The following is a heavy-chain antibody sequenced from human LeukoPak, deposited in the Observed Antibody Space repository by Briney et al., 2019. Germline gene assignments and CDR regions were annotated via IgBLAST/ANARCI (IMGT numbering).Heavy chain of an antibody. D-gene: IGHD2-15*01. CDR3: AKDQVDIVVLDP. CDR1: GFTFSSYA. Sequence: GGSLRLSCAASGFTFSSYAMSWVRQAPGKGLEWVSAISGSGGSTYYADSVKGRFTISRVNSKNTLYLQMNSLRAEDTAVYYCAKDQVDIVVLDPWGQGTLVTVSS. V-gene: IGHV3-23*01. CDR2: ISGSGGST. J-gene: IGHJ5*02.